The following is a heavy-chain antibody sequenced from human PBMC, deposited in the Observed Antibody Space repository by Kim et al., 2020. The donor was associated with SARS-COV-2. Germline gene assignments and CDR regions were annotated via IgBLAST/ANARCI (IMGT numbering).Heavy chain of an antibody. D-gene: IGHD2-15*01. V-gene: IGHV3-48*02. CDR2: ISSSSSTI. CDR1: GFTFSSYS. Sequence: GGSLRLSCAASGFTFSSYSMNWVRQAPGKGLEWVSYISSSSSTIYYADSVKGRFTISRDNAKNSLYLQMNSLRDEDTAVYYCARDRTSFASRGFVAGWFDPWGQGTLVTVSS. J-gene: IGHJ5*02. CDR3: ARDRTSFASRGFVAGWFDP.